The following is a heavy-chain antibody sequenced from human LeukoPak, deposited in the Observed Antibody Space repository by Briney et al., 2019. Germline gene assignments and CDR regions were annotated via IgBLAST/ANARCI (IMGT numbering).Heavy chain of an antibody. Sequence: ASVKVSCKASGGSFSTYAISWVRQAPGQGLEWMGGVIPIFGTANYAQKFQGRVTITTDKSTSTAYMELSSLRSQDTAVYYCARTQLWLDAFDIWSQGTMVSVSS. J-gene: IGHJ3*02. CDR3: ARTQLWLDAFDI. D-gene: IGHD5-18*01. CDR2: VIPIFGTA. CDR1: GGSFSTYA. V-gene: IGHV1-69*05.